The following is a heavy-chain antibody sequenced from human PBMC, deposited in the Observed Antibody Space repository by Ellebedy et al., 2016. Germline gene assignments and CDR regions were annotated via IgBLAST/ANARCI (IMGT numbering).Heavy chain of an antibody. J-gene: IGHJ4*02. V-gene: IGHV3-23*01. CDR1: GFTFSTYA. D-gene: IGHD6-6*01. CDR3: TYSSSSDY. Sequence: GGSLRLXXAASGFTFSTYALSWVRQAPGKGLEWVSTISVSGTSTYYADSVKGRFTISRDNSKNTLYLQMNSLRAEDTAVYYCTYSSSSDYWGQGTLVTVSS. CDR2: ISVSGTST.